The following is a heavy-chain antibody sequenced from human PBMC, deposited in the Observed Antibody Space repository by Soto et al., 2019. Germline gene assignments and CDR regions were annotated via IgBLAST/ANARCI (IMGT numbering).Heavy chain of an antibody. CDR1: GGSISSGGYY. V-gene: IGHV4-31*03. D-gene: IGHD3-3*02. Sequence: SETLSLTCTVSGGSISSGGYYWSWIRQHPGKGLEWIGNIYYSGSTYYNPSLKSRVTISVDTSKNQFSLKLSSVTAADTAVYYGASPKIAFYNWLDPWGQGTLVTVSS. CDR3: ASPKIAFYNWLDP. CDR2: IYYSGST. J-gene: IGHJ5*02.